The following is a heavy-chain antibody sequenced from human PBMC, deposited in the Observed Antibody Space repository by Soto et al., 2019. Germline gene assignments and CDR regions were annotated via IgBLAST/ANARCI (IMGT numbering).Heavy chain of an antibody. CDR1: GFTFSSYA. V-gene: IGHV3-23*01. CDR2: ISGSGGST. D-gene: IGHD1-26*01. CDR3: AKGRWWELLMADY. Sequence: EVQLLESGGGLVQPGGSLRLSCAASGFTFSSYAMSWVRQAPGKGLEWVSAISGSGGSTYYADSVKGRFTISRDNSKNTLYLQMNSLRAEDTAVYYCAKGRWWELLMADYWGQRTLVTVSS. J-gene: IGHJ4*02.